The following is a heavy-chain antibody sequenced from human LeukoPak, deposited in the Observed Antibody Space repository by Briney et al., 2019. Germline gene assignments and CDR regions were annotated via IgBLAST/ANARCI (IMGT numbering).Heavy chain of an antibody. CDR1: GFTFSSYA. CDR2: ISGSGGST. J-gene: IGHJ4*02. D-gene: IGHD7-27*01. V-gene: IGHV3-23*01. Sequence: GESLKISCAASGFTFSSYAMSWVRQAPGKGLEWVSAISGSGGSTYYADSVKGRFTISRDNSKDTLYLQMNSLRAEDTAVYYCAKDIHWGPSDYWGQGTLVTVSS. CDR3: AKDIHWGPSDY.